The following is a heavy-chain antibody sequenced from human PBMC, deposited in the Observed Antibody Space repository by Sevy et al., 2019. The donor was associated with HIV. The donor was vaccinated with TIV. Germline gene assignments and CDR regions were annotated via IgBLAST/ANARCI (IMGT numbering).Heavy chain of an antibody. CDR3: AREEIGYGMDV. CDR2: INPKRGGA. Sequence: ASVKVSCKATEYTFIDYYIHWVRQAPGQGLEWMGWINPKRGGANYAQSFQGRVTMTRVTSLNTIYMQLTSLRGDDTAVYYCAREEIGYGMDVWGQGTAVTVSS. CDR1: EYTFIDYY. J-gene: IGHJ6*02. V-gene: IGHV1-2*02.